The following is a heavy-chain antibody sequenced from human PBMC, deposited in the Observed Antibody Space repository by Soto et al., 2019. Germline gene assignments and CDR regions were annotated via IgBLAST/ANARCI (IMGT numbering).Heavy chain of an antibody. CDR2: TYYRSKWYN. CDR1: GDSVSSNSAA. Sequence: SQTLSLTCAISGDSVSSNSAAWNWIRQSPSRGLEWLGRTYYRSKWYNDYAVSVKSRITINPDTSKNQFSLQLNSVTPEDTAVYYCARLLLRFLEWLFTAYYCYGVHVWGQGTTVPVSS. J-gene: IGHJ6*02. V-gene: IGHV6-1*01. CDR3: ARLLLRFLEWLFTAYYCYGVHV. D-gene: IGHD3-3*01.